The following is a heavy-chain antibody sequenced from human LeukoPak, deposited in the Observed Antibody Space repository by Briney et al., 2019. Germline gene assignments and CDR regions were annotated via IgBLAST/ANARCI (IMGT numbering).Heavy chain of an antibody. Sequence: GGSLRLSCAASGFTFSSYWMSWVRQAPGKGLEWVANIKQDGSEKYYVDSVKGRFTISRDNAKSSLYLQMNSLRAEDTAVYYCARDTNVGFVEWAPLFDYWGQGTLVTVSS. CDR3: ARDTNVGFVEWAPLFDY. CDR1: GFTFSSYW. D-gene: IGHD1-26*01. CDR2: IKQDGSEK. J-gene: IGHJ4*02. V-gene: IGHV3-7*01.